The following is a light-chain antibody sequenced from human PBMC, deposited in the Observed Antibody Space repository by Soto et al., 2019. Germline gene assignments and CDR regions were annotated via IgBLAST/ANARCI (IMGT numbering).Light chain of an antibody. CDR3: QNYISFPWT. J-gene: IGKJ1*01. CDR1: QTISSF. V-gene: IGKV1-5*01. CDR2: EAS. Sequence: DSQMTQSPSTLSSSVGDRVTITCRASQTISSFLAWYQHKPGEAPKLLIAEASSLESGVPSRFSGSGSGTEFTLTISSLQPDDFATYYCQNYISFPWTFGQGTKVDI.